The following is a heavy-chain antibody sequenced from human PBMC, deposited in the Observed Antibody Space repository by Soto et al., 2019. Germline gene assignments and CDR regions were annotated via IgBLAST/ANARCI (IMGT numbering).Heavy chain of an antibody. V-gene: IGHV4-59*08. D-gene: IGHD4-17*01. J-gene: IGHJ4*02. CDR3: ARHAYGDYRSDY. CDR2: IYYSGST. Sequence: ASETLSLTCTVSGGSISSYYWSWIRQPPGKGLEWIGYIYYSGSTNYNPSLKSRVTISVDTSKNQFSLKLSSVTAADTAVYYCARHAYGDYRSDYWGQGTLVTVSS. CDR1: GGSISSYY.